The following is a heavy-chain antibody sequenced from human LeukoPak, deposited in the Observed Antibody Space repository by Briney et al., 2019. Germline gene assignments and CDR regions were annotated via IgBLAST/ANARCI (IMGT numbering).Heavy chain of an antibody. D-gene: IGHD6-19*01. V-gene: IGHV3-7*01. CDR3: ARDAFAVAGLQGWYFDL. J-gene: IGHJ2*01. CDR2: IKQDGSET. CDR1: GFTFSSSW. Sequence: AGGSLRLSCAASGFTFSSSWMTWVRQAPGKGREWVANIKQDGSETYSVDSVKGRFTFSRDNAKNSLDLQMNSLRAEDTAVYHCARDAFAVAGLQGWYFDLWGRGTLVTVSS.